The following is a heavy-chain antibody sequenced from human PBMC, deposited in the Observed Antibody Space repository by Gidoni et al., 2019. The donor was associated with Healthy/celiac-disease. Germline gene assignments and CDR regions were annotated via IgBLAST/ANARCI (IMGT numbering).Heavy chain of an antibody. CDR3: ARQPSTVTNFDWFDP. Sequence: QLQLQESGPGLVKPSETLSLTCTVSGGSISSSSYYWGWIRQPPGKGLEWIGSIYYSGSTYYNPSLKSRVTISVDTSKNQFSLKLSSVTAADTAVYYCARQPSTVTNFDWFDPWGQGTLVTVSS. D-gene: IGHD4-4*01. CDR1: GGSISSSSYY. CDR2: IYYSGST. V-gene: IGHV4-39*01. J-gene: IGHJ5*02.